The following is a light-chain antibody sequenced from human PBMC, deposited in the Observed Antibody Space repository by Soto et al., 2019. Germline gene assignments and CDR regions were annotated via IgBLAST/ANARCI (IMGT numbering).Light chain of an antibody. CDR1: QSISTW. Sequence: DIQMTQSPSTLSASVGDRVIITCRASQSISTWLAWYQQKPGKAPKLLSYKASILESGVPSRFSGSGSGTECTLTISSLQPDDFSTYYCQQDSTYSTFGQGNKVELK. V-gene: IGKV1-5*03. CDR2: KAS. CDR3: QQDSTYST. J-gene: IGKJ1*01.